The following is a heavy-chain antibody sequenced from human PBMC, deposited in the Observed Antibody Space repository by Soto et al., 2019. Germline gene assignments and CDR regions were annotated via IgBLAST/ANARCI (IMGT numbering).Heavy chain of an antibody. D-gene: IGHD2-15*01. CDR1: GGSISSSSYY. V-gene: IGHV4-39*01. J-gene: IGHJ4*02. CDR3: ARFYVGYCSGGSCYHFDY. CDR2: IYYSGST. Sequence: QLQLQESGPGLVKPSETLSLTCTVSGGSISSSSYYWGWIRQPPGKGLEWIGSIYYSGSTYYNPSLKSRVTISVDTSKNQFSLKLSSVTAADTAVYYCARFYVGYCSGGSCYHFDYWGQGTLVTVSS.